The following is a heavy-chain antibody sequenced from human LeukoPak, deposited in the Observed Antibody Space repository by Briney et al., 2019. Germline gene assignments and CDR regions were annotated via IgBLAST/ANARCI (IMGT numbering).Heavy chain of an antibody. CDR1: GYTFTSYD. V-gene: IGHV1-8*01. J-gene: IGHJ6*03. CDR2: MNPNSGNT. CDR3: ARLEWLSRGYYYYMDV. Sequence: GASVKVSCKASGYTFTSYDINWVRQATGQGLEWMGWMNPNSGNTGYAQKFQGRVTMTRNTSISTAYMELSSLRSEDTAVYYCARLEWLSRGYYYYMDVWGKETTVTVSS. D-gene: IGHD3-3*01.